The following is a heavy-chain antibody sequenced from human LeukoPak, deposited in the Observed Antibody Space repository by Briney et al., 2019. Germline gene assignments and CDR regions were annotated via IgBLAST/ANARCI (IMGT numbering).Heavy chain of an antibody. CDR2: IYYSGST. V-gene: IGHV4-31*03. J-gene: IGHJ4*02. CDR3: ARDSTTEFDY. Sequence: SETLSLTCTVSGGSISSGGYYWSWIRQHPGKGLEWIGYIYYSGSTHYNPSLKSRVTISVDTSKNQFSLKLSSVTAADTAVYYCARDSTTEFDYWGQGTLVTVSS. D-gene: IGHD2/OR15-2a*01. CDR1: GGSISSGGYY.